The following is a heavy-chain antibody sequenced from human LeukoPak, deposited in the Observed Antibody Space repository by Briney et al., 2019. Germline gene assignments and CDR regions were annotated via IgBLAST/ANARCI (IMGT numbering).Heavy chain of an antibody. CDR1: GFTFSNYA. V-gene: IGHV3-23*01. J-gene: IGHJ4*02. Sequence: PGGSLRLSCAASGFTFSNYAIHWVRQAPGKGREWVSIVGGSGVKTYYADSVKGRLTISRDNSKNTVYLQMNSLRAEDTDVYYCAKRGDCSGTCTYDYWGQGTLVTVSS. CDR3: AKRGDCSGTCTYDY. D-gene: IGHD2-2*01. CDR2: VGGSGVKT.